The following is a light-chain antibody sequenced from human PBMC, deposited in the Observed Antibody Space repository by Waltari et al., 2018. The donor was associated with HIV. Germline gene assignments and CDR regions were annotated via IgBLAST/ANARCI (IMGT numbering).Light chain of an antibody. CDR1: SGSIASNY. CDR2: KDD. V-gene: IGLV6-57*01. Sequence: NFMLTQPHSVSESPGKTVTVSCTRSSGSIASNYVQWYQQRPGSSPTTVFYKDDQRPSGVPDRFSGSIDSSSNSASLTISGLRPEDEADYYCQSYDNENPVLFGGGTKLTVL. CDR3: QSYDNENPVL. J-gene: IGLJ2*01.